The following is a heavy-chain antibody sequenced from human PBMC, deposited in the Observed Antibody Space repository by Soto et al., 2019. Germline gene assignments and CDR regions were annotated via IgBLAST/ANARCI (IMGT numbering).Heavy chain of an antibody. V-gene: IGHV3-48*01. D-gene: IGHD5-18*01. CDR1: GFTFSSYT. CDR3: AVGGYTSSPWVPFDY. J-gene: IGHJ4*02. CDR2: INSSSDTI. Sequence: GGSLRLSSAASGFTFSSYTMTWVRQAPGKGLEWVSNINSSSDTIYYADSVKGRFTISRDNAKNSLYMQMNSLRAEDTAVYYCAVGGYTSSPWVPFDYWGQGTLVTVSS.